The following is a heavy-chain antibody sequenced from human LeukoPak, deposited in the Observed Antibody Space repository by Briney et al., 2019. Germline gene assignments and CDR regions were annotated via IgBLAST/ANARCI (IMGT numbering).Heavy chain of an antibody. CDR1: GFTLSNYG. J-gene: IGHJ5*02. D-gene: IGHD4-17*01. CDR2: IWYDGSNK. V-gene: IGHV3-33*01. Sequence: GGSLRLSCAASGFTLSNYGMHWVRQAPGKGLEWGAVIWYDGSNKDYADSVKGRFTISRDNAKNSLYLQLNSLRAEDTAVYYCARDLDDYGDRNWFDPWGQGTLVTVSS. CDR3: ARDLDDYGDRNWFDP.